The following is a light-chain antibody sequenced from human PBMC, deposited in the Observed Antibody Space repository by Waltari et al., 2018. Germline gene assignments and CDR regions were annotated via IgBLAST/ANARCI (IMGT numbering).Light chain of an antibody. V-gene: IGKV3-11*01. J-gene: IGKJ2*01. CDR3: QQRFSWPRT. CDR1: QSVNNQ. CDR2: DAS. Sequence: EIVLTQSPASLSLSPRQRATLSCRASQSVNNQLAWYQQKPGQAPRLLIYDASTRAAGIPARFSGSGSGTDFTLIISSLEPEDFAVYYCQQRFSWPRTFGQGTKLEI.